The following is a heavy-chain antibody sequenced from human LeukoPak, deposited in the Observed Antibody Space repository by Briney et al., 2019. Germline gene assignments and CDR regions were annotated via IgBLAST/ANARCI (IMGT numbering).Heavy chain of an antibody. CDR2: ITGSGGST. J-gene: IGHJ4*02. V-gene: IGHV3-23*01. CDR3: TSRTPDETYFAVFDY. CDR1: GLTFSSHA. Sequence: PGGSLRLSYAASGLTFSSHAMTWVRQTPEKGLEWVSGITGSGGSTYHAESVKGRFTISRDNSKKTLYLQMNNLRAEDTAIYYCTSRTPDETYFAVFDYWGQGTQVTVSS. D-gene: IGHD2-15*01.